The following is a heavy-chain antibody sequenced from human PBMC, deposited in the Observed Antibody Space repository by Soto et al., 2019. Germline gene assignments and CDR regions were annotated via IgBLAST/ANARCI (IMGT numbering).Heavy chain of an antibody. CDR3: AKGRGALAVVSNWFDP. Sequence: EVQLLESGGGLVQPGRSLRLSCAAFGFTFEDYAMHWIRHTPGKGLEWVAGINWNSGSIGYADSVKGRFTISRDNANNSLYLQMDSLRTEDTALYFCAKGRGALAVVSNWFDPWGQGTLGTVSS. CDR1: GFTFEDYA. D-gene: IGHD3-22*01. V-gene: IGHV3-9*01. CDR2: INWNSGSI. J-gene: IGHJ5*02.